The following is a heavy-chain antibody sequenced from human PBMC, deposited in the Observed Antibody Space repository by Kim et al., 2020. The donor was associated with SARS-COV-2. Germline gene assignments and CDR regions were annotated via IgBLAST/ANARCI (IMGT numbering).Heavy chain of an antibody. V-gene: IGHV3-21*01. Sequence: GGSLRLSCAASGFTFSNYDMNWVRQAPGKGLAWVSSISRGATYVYFPDSLKGRITISRDNTKNSLYLQMDSLRVEDTAVYYCARGDKRGMDVWGQGTTVT. CDR1: GFTFSNYD. D-gene: IGHD2-15*01. CDR2: ISRGATYV. J-gene: IGHJ6*02. CDR3: ARGDKRGMDV.